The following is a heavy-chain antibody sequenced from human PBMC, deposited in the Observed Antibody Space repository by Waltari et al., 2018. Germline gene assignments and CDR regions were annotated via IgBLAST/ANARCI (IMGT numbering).Heavy chain of an antibody. CDR3: AREKYSSGFDAFDI. J-gene: IGHJ3*02. D-gene: IGHD6-19*01. CDR2: IVPIVGTA. V-gene: IGHV1-69*08. Sequence: QVQLVQSGAEVKKPGSSVKVSCKASGGTFSSYAISWVRQAPGQGLEWMGRIVPIVGTANYAQKCQGRVTITADKSTSTAYMELISLRSEDTAVYYCAREKYSSGFDAFDIWGQGTMVTVSS. CDR1: GGTFSSYA.